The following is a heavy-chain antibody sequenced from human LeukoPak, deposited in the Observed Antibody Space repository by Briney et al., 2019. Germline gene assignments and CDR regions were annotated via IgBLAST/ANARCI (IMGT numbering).Heavy chain of an antibody. CDR1: GFTFSSYG. D-gene: IGHD6-13*01. CDR2: ISYDGSNK. J-gene: IGHJ6*02. CDR3: AKDGAAADFYYYYYGMDV. Sequence: GGSLRLSCAASGFTFSSYGMHWVRQAPGKGLEWVAVISYDGSNKYYADSVKGRFTISRDNPKNTLYLQMNSLRAEDTAVYYCAKDGAAADFYYYYYGMDVWGQGTTVTVSS. V-gene: IGHV3-30*18.